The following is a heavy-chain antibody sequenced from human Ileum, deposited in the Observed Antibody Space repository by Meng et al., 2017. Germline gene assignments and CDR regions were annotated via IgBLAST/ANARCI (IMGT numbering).Heavy chain of an antibody. J-gene: IGHJ4*02. Sequence: QVQLQQSGPGLVKPSGTLSLTCAVSSGSITSDIYWSWLRLPPGKGLEWIGQISHSGSTFYNPSLKSRVTMSVDKSKSQFSLMLTSVTAADTAVYYCARHGGYYQGFWGQGTLVTVSS. V-gene: IGHV4-4*02. D-gene: IGHD4-23*01. CDR3: ARHGGYYQGF. CDR1: SGSITSDIY. CDR2: ISHSGST.